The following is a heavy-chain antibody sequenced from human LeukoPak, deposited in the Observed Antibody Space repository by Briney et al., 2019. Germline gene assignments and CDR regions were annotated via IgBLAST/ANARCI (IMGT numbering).Heavy chain of an antibody. CDR2: ITGSGTYT. CDR1: GFPFSSYE. Sequence: TGGSLRLSCAGSGFPFSSYEMNWLRQAPGKGLEWVSAITGSGTYTDYADSVKGRFTISRDNSENTLYLQMNSLRAEDTAVYYCAKRRYHSSGYFDYWGQGTLVTVSS. J-gene: IGHJ4*02. CDR3: AKRRYHSSGYFDY. V-gene: IGHV3-23*01. D-gene: IGHD3-22*01.